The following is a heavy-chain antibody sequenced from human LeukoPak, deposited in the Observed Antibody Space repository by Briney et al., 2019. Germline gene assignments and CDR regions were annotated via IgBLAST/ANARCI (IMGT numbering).Heavy chain of an antibody. D-gene: IGHD3-10*01. CDR2: IRYSSSYT. Sequence: GGSLRLFCAACGFTLSAFHMSSVREAPGQGLVRVSYIRYSSSYTKYVDPVQGRFTISRDNAKNSLYLQMNGLRGEDTAVYYCAVGGFVDQGFDCWGQGAQVT. J-gene: IGHJ4*02. CDR1: GFTLSAFH. V-gene: IGHV3-11*06. CDR3: AVGGFVDQGFDC.